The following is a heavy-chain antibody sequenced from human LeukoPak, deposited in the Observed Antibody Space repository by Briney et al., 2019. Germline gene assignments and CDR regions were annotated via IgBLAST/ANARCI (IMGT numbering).Heavy chain of an antibody. V-gene: IGHV4-59*01. D-gene: IGHD3-22*01. CDR3: AREGYDSSGYYLYYMDV. CDR2: IYYSGST. Sequence: SETLSLTCTVSGGSISSYYWSWIRQPPGKGLEWIGYIYYSGSTNYNPSLKSRVTISVDTSKNQFSLKLGSVTAADTAVYYCAREGYDSSGYYLYYMDVWGKGTTVTVSS. CDR1: GGSISSYY. J-gene: IGHJ6*03.